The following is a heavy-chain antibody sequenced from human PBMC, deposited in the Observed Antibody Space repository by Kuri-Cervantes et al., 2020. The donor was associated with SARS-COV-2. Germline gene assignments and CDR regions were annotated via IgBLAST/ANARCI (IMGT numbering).Heavy chain of an antibody. D-gene: IGHD2-15*01. CDR1: GYTFTSYA. CDR2: IIPMFHRV. Sequence: SVKVSCKASGYTFTSYAMNWVRQAPGQGLEWMGGIIPMFHRVNYAHKFKGRVTITADESTSTTYMEVSSLRSEDTALYYCARGLVVAAGVVDHYFGMDVWGQGTAVTVSS. CDR3: ARGLVVAAGVVDHYFGMDV. V-gene: IGHV1-69*13. J-gene: IGHJ6*02.